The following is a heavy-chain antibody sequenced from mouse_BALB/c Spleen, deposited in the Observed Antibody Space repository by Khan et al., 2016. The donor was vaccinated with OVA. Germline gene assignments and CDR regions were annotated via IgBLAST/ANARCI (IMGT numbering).Heavy chain of an antibody. V-gene: IGHV1-18*01. CDR2: VNPYNGIT. J-gene: IGHJ2*01. CDR1: GYSFTDFT. CDR3: VRGGALY. Sequence: EVQLQESGPELVKPGASMTISCKASGYSFTDFTMNWVKQSHGKNLEWIGLVNPYNGITIYNQTFKGKATLTVDKSSSTAYMELLSLTFEDSAVYFCVRGGALYWGQGTTLTVST.